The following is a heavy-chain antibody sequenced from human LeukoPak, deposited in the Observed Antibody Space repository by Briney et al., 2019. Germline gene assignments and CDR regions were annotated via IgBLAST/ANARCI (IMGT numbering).Heavy chain of an antibody. Sequence: GESLKISCKGSGYSFTSYWIAWVRQMPGEGLEWMGSIYPGDVDTRYSPSFQGQVIISADKSTSTAYLQLSSLKASDTDIYFCARRGRSCTNGVCLDYFDYWGQGSLVTVSS. J-gene: IGHJ4*02. V-gene: IGHV5-51*01. D-gene: IGHD2-8*01. CDR2: IYPGDVDT. CDR3: ARRGRSCTNGVCLDYFDY. CDR1: GYSFTSYW.